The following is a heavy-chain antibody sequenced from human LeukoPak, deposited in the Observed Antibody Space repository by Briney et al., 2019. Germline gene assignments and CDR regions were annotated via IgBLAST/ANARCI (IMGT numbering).Heavy chain of an antibody. V-gene: IGHV4-34*01. CDR1: GGSFSGYY. D-gene: IGHD1-26*01. J-gene: IGHJ4*02. CDR3: ARVLWEPYYFDY. Sequence: PSETLSLTCAVYGGSFSGYYWSWIRQPPGKGLERIGEINHSGSTNYNPSLKSRVTISVDTSKNQFSLKLSSVTAADTAVYYCARVLWEPYYFDYWGQGTLVTVSS. CDR2: INHSGST.